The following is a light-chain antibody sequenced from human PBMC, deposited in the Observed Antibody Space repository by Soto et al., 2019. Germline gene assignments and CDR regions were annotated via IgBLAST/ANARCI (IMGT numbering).Light chain of an antibody. CDR2: KVS. V-gene: IGKV2-30*01. Sequence: SSTHSLVYSDGNTYLNWFQQRPGQSPRRLIYKVSDRDSGVPARFSGSGPGTEFALSLRSLQSDDVALPNCVQPCSAPGTFAEGTRLEIK. CDR1: HSLVYSDGNTY. CDR3: VQPCSAPGT. J-gene: IGKJ5*01.